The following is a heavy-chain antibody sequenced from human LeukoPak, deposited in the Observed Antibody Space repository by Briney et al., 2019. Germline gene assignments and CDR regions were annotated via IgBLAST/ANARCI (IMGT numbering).Heavy chain of an antibody. J-gene: IGHJ4*02. CDR2: IYDSGST. CDR1: GGSFSGYY. V-gene: IGHV4-59*08. CDR3: ARYVPMRGYSYNFDY. D-gene: IGHD5-18*01. Sequence: PSETLSLTCAVYGGSFSGYYWSWIRQSPGKGLEWIGYIYDSGSTNYNPSLKSRVTISVDTSKNQFSLKLSSVTAADTAVYYCARYVPMRGYSYNFDYWGQGTLVTVSS.